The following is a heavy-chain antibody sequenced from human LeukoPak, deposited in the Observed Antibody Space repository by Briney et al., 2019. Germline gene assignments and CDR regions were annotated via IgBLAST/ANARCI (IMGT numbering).Heavy chain of an antibody. CDR2: ISGSGGST. D-gene: IGHD6-19*01. V-gene: IGHV3-23*01. CDR3: AKDHLPGIVVADRDY. CDR1: GFTFSNSA. Sequence: QTGGSLRLSCAASGFTFSNSALSWVRQAPGKGLEWVSDISGSGGSTYYADPVKGRFTISRDNSKNTLYLQMNSLRAEDTAVYYCAKDHLPGIVVADRDYWGQGTLVTVSS. J-gene: IGHJ4*02.